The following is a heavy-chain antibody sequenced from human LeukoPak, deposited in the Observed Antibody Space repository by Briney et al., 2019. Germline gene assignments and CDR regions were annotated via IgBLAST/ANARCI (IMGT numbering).Heavy chain of an antibody. CDR3: ARLVESSGWHQRSWFDP. V-gene: IGHV1-46*01. J-gene: IGHJ5*02. D-gene: IGHD6-19*01. CDR1: GYTFTSYY. CDR2: INPSGGST. Sequence: ASVKVSCKASGYTFTSYYMHWVRQAPGQGLEWMGIINPSGGSTSYAQKFQGRVTMTRDMSTSTVYMELSSLRSEDTAVYYCARLVESSGWHQRSWFDPWGQGTLVTVSS.